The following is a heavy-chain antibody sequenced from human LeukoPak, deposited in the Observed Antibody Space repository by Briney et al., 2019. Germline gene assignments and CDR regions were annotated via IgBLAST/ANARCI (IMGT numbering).Heavy chain of an antibody. CDR1: GGSFSRYY. Sequence: SETLSLTCAVYGGSFSRYYWSWIRQSPGKGLEWIAEIDHRGDTNYNPSVKTRVTISVDTSKNQFSLKVRSLSAADTAVYYCARGATISETGYFDFWGQGTLLTVSS. CDR3: ARGATISETGYFDF. CDR2: IDHRGDT. V-gene: IGHV4-34*01. D-gene: IGHD5-24*01. J-gene: IGHJ4*03.